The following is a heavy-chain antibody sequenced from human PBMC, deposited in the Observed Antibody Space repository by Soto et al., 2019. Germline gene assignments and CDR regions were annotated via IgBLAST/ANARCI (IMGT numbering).Heavy chain of an antibody. CDR1: DGSISSYY. D-gene: IGHD3-22*01. Sequence: SLPRSVECTVGDGSISSYYRSWIRKPPGKRLEWIGYIYSSRSTNYNPSIKSRVTISVDTSKNQFSLKLNSVTAADSAVYYCARGGSYASSGYYILDSWGQGTLVTVSS. J-gene: IGHJ4*02. CDR2: IYSSRST. CDR3: ARGGSYASSGYYILDS. V-gene: IGHV4-4*09.